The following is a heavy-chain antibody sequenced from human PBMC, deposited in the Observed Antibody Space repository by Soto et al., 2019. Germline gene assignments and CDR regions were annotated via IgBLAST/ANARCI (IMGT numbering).Heavy chain of an antibody. CDR2: IYYSGST. Sequence: SETLSLTCTVSGGSISSSSYYWGWIRQPPGKGLEWIGSIYYSGSTYYNPSLKSRVTISVDTSKNQFSLKLSSVTAADTAVYYCARQHLDFWSGYYLNWFDPWGEGTLVTLST. CDR1: GGSISSSSYY. J-gene: IGHJ5*02. CDR3: ARQHLDFWSGYYLNWFDP. D-gene: IGHD3-3*01. V-gene: IGHV4-39*01.